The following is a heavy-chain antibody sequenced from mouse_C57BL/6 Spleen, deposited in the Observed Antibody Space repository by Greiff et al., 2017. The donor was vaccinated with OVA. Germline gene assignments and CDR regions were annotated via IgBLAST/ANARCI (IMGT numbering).Heavy chain of an antibody. CDR2: IDPSDSET. CDR1: GYTFTSYW. CDR3: ARSVDYGSIYALDY. D-gene: IGHD1-1*01. Sequence: QVQLQQPGAELVRPGSSVKLSCKASGYTFTSYWMHWVKQRPIQGLEWIGNIDPSDSETHYNQKFKDKATLTVDKSSSTAYMQLSSLTSEDSAVYYCARSVDYGSIYALDYWGQGTSVTVSS. V-gene: IGHV1-52*01. J-gene: IGHJ4*01.